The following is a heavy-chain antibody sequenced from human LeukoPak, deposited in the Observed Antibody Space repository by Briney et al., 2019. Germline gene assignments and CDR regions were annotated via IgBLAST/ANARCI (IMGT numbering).Heavy chain of an antibody. V-gene: IGHV3-11*04. D-gene: IGHD3/OR15-3a*01. J-gene: IGHJ4*02. CDR1: GGSFSGYY. CDR3: ARTGLGMYSFDY. CDR2: IRSSHNTI. Sequence: LSLTCAVYGGSFSGYYWSWIRQPPGKGLEWISYIRSSHNTIHYADSVKGRFTISSDNAKNSLFLQMNTLRAEDTAVYYCARTGLGMYSFDYWGQGTLVTVSS.